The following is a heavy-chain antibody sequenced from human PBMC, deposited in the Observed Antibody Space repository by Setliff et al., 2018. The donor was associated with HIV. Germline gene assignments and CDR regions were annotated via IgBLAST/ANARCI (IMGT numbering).Heavy chain of an antibody. V-gene: IGHV1-8*02. CDR3: ARARTDYYDRRRRSHYYIDV. CDR1: GYTFGSYD. D-gene: IGHD3-22*01. CDR2: MNPNSGNT. Sequence: ASVKVSCKASGYTFGSYDINWVRQATGQGLEWMGWMNPNSGNTGCAQKFQGRVTMTRDTSISTAYMELNNLKSDDTAVYYCARARTDYYDRRRRSHYYIDVWARGATVTVSS. J-gene: IGHJ6*03.